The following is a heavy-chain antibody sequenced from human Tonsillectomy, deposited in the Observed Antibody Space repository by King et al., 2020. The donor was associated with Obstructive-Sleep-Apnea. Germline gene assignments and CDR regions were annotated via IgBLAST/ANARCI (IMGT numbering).Heavy chain of an antibody. V-gene: IGHV4-34*01. Sequence: VQLQQWGAGLLKPSETLSLTCAVYGGSFSGYYWSWIGRPPGKGLEWCGEINHSGSTNYKPSPKSLVTISVDTSKNQCSLKLTSVTAADTAVYYCASPPVRGGDYWGQGTLVTVSS. D-gene: IGHD3-16*01. J-gene: IGHJ4*02. CDR1: GGSFSGYY. CDR2: INHSGST. CDR3: ASPPVRGGDY.